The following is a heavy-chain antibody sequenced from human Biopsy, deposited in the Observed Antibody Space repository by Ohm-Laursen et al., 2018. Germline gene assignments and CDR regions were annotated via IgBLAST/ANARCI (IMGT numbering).Heavy chain of an antibody. CDR2: INPNSGGT. CDR1: GYTFTDSY. V-gene: IGHV1-2*02. CDR3: ALQSVAQMKNFDY. J-gene: IGHJ4*02. D-gene: IGHD6-19*01. Sequence: SVKVSCKSSGYTFTDSYMHWVRQAPGQGREWMGWINPNSGGTNYAQKFQVRVTMTRDTSMSTAYMEMSRLRSDDTAVYYCALQSVAQMKNFDYWGQGTLVTVSS.